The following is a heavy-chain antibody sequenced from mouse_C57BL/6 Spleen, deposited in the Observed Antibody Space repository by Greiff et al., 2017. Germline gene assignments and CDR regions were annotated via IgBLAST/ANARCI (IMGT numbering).Heavy chain of an antibody. Sequence: VHLVESGAELVKPGASVKLSCKASGYTFTAYTIHWVKQRSGQGLEWIGWFYPGSGSIKYNAKFKDKATLTADKSSSTAYMELSRLTSEDSAVCFSAGHEGRHYYGSSYDYAMGYWGQGTSVTVSS. V-gene: IGHV1-62-2*01. D-gene: IGHD1-1*01. CDR1: GYTFTAYT. J-gene: IGHJ4*01. CDR3: AGHEGRHYYGSSYDYAMGY. CDR2: FYPGSGSI.